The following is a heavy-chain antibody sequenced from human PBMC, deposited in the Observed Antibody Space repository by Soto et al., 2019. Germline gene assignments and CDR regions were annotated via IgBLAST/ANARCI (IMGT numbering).Heavy chain of an antibody. Sequence: GGSLRLSCAASGFTFSSYGVHRVRQAPGKGLEWVAVIWYDGSNKYYADSVKGRFTISRDNSKNTLNLQMNSLRAEDTAVYYCARAKSAYCGGDCYPDFQHWGQGTLVTVSA. CDR1: GFTFSSYG. D-gene: IGHD2-21*02. J-gene: IGHJ1*01. V-gene: IGHV3-33*01. CDR2: IWYDGSNK. CDR3: ARAKSAYCGGDCYPDFQH.